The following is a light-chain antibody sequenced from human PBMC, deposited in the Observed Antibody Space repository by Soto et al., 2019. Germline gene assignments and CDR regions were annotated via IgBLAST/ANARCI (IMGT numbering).Light chain of an antibody. J-gene: IGKJ2*01. CDR2: PAS. CDR1: QSFSNTY. V-gene: IGKV3-20*01. CDR3: QHYGTSPYT. Sequence: EIVLTQAPGTLSLSPGERATLSCRASQSFSNTYLGWYQQKPCQAHSLLIYPASSRATRTPDRFSGSGSGTDFTLTISRLEPEDFAVYYCQHYGTSPYTFGQGTKLEIK.